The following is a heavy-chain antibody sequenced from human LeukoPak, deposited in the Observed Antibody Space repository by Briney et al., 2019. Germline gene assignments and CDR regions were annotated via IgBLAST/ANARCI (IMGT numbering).Heavy chain of an antibody. Sequence: GASVKVSCKAYGYSFSSYGISWVRQAPGQGLEWMGWTSDYNDGPNYAHKFQGRVSLTMDTSTSTAYMELTSLRSDDAAVYFCARDWDRNIDSFEIWGQGTMVTVSS. CDR2: TSDYNDGP. D-gene: IGHD1-26*01. J-gene: IGHJ3*02. V-gene: IGHV1-18*01. CDR3: ARDWDRNIDSFEI. CDR1: GYSFSSYG.